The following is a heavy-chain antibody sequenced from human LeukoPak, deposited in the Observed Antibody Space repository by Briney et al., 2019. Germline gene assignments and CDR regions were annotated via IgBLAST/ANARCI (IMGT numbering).Heavy chain of an antibody. J-gene: IGHJ4*02. D-gene: IGHD6-13*01. V-gene: IGHV1-2*02. CDR2: INPNSGGT. CDR3: ARIFSSSWSAFDY. CDR1: GYTLTGYY. Sequence: ASVKVSCKASGYTLTGYYMHWVRQAPGQGLEWMGWINPNSGGTNYAQKFQGRVTMTRDTSISTAYMELSRLRSDDTAVYYCARIFSSSWSAFDYWGQGTLVTVSS.